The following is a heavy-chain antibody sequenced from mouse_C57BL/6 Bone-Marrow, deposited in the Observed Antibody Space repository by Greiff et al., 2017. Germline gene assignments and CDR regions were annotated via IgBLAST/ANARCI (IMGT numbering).Heavy chain of an antibody. D-gene: IGHD2-3*01. CDR1: GYTFTNYW. J-gene: IGHJ2*01. CDR3: ARRVWLLYYFDY. Sequence: VKLQESGAELVRPGTSVKMSCMASGYTFTNYWIGWAKQRPGHGLEWIGDIYSGGGYSTYNETFNGKATMTADKSSSTAYMQFSSLTSEDSAIYYCARRVWLLYYFDYWGQGTTRTVSS. CDR2: IYSGGGYS. V-gene: IGHV1-63*01.